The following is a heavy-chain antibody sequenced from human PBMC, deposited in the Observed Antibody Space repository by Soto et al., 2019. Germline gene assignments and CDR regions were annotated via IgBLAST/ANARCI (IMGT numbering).Heavy chain of an antibody. CDR3: ARLHSHGTYGMDV. Sequence: QIHLVQSGAEVKKPGSSVKVSCKASGGSFTYTVSWVRQAPGQGLEWMGGIIPIFGTTNYAQKFQDRVTITADESKKTAYMELNTLTSEDTAVYYCARLHSHGTYGMDVWGQGTTVTVSS. CDR1: GGSFTYT. V-gene: IGHV1-69*12. D-gene: IGHD5-18*01. CDR2: IIPIFGTT. J-gene: IGHJ6*02.